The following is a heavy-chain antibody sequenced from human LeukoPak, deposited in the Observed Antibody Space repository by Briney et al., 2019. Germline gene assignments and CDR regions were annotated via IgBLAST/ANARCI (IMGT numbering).Heavy chain of an antibody. D-gene: IGHD1-1*01. J-gene: IGHJ5*02. CDR3: ARDTTGILWSEWFDP. V-gene: IGHV4-61*02. Sequence: QASETLSLTCTVSGGSISSGSYYWSWIRQPAGKGLEWIGRIYTSGSTNYNPSLKSRVTISVDTSKNQFSLKLSSVTAADTAVYYCARDTTGILWSEWFDPWGQGTLVTVSS. CDR1: GGSISSGSYY. CDR2: IYTSGST.